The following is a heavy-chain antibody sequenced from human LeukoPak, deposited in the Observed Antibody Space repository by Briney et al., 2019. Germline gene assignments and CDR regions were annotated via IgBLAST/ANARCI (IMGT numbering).Heavy chain of an antibody. J-gene: IGHJ4*02. CDR2: INPNSGGT. D-gene: IGHD1-14*01. CDR1: GYTFTDYH. Sequence: ASVKVSCKASGYTFTDYHLHWVRQAPGQGLEWMGWINPNSGGTKYAQKIQGRVTMTRDTSTNTAYMELSGLRSDDTAVYYCARDIRPRAESFDYWGQGTLVAVSS. V-gene: IGHV1-2*02. CDR3: ARDIRPRAESFDY.